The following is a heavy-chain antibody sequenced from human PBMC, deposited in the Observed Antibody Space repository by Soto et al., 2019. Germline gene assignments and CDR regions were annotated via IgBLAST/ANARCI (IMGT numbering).Heavy chain of an antibody. D-gene: IGHD3-10*01. CDR2: ISSSSSYI. CDR3: ARDFPRASGAFDI. J-gene: IGHJ3*02. V-gene: IGHV3-21*01. Sequence: GGSLRLSCAASGFTFSSYSMNWVRQAPGKGLEWVSSISSSSSYIYYADSVKGRFTISRDNAKNSLYLQMNSLRAEDTAVYYCARDFPRASGAFDIWGQGTMVTVSS. CDR1: GFTFSSYS.